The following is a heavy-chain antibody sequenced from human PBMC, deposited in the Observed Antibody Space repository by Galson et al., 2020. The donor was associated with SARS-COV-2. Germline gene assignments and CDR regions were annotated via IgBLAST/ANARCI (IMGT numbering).Heavy chain of an antibody. CDR1: GFTFNSYA. CDR3: AKGPGPVPTVKRGFDY. D-gene: IGHD4-4*01. Sequence: GESLKIPCAAPGFTFNSYAMSWVRQAPGKGLEWVSAISGSGGSTYYADSVQGRFTISRDNSKNTLYLQMNSLRAEDTAVYYCAKGPGPVPTVKRGFDYWGQGTRVTGSS. CDR2: ISGSGGST. J-gene: IGHJ4*02. V-gene: IGHV3-23*01.